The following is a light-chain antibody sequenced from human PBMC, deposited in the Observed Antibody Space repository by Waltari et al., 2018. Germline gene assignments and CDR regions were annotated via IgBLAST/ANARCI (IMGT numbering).Light chain of an antibody. CDR3: QQRSTWPHIT. CDR2: DAS. J-gene: IGKJ5*01. Sequence: EIVLTQSPATLSLSPGERATLSCRASQSISSSLAGHQQKPGQAPRLLIYDASNRATGIPARFSGSGSGTDFTLTISSLEPEDFAVYYCQQRSTWPHITFGQGTRLEIK. CDR1: QSISSS. V-gene: IGKV3-11*01.